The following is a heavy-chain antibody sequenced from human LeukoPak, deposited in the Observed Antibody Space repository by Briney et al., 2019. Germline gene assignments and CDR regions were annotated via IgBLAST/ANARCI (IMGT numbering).Heavy chain of an antibody. CDR3: ARGRDYYDSSGHYSLDY. Sequence: SVKVSCKASGGTFSSYAISWVRQAPGQGLEWMGGIIPIFGTANYAQKFQGRVTITTDESTSTAYMELSSLRSEDTAVYYCARGRDYYDSSGHYSLDYWGQGTLVTVSS. D-gene: IGHD3-22*01. CDR1: GGTFSSYA. CDR2: IIPIFGTA. J-gene: IGHJ4*02. V-gene: IGHV1-69*05.